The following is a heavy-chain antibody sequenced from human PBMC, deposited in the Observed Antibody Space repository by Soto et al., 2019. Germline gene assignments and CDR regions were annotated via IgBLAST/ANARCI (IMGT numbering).Heavy chain of an antibody. CDR2: ITDNGGST. CDR3: AKDISGPNSCYNDY. V-gene: IGHV3-23*01. D-gene: IGHD2-15*01. Sequence: VQLLESGGGLVQPGGSLRLSCAASGFMFSSYVMNWVRQAPGKGLEWVSSITDNGGSTYYADSVKGRFTISRDNSKNTLYLQMNSLRADDTAVYYCAKDISGPNSCYNDYWGQGTLVTVSP. J-gene: IGHJ4*02. CDR1: GFMFSSYV.